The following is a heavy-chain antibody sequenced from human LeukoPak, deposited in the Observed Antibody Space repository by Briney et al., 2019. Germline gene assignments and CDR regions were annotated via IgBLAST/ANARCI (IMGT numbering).Heavy chain of an antibody. J-gene: IGHJ4*02. CDR3: ARDPGRAGTTEWYYFDY. CDR2: ISSSGYNI. D-gene: IGHD3-3*01. Sequence: GGSLRLSCAASGFIFSNYAMHWVRQAPGKGLEYLSSISSSGYNIYYANSVRGRFTISRDNSKNTLYLQMGSLRPEDMAVYYCARDPGRAGTTEWYYFDYWGQGTLVTVSS. CDR1: GFIFSNYA. V-gene: IGHV3-64*01.